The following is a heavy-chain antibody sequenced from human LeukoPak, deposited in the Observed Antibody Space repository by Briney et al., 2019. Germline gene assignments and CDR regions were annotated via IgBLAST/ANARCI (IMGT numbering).Heavy chain of an antibody. V-gene: IGHV4-59*08. Sequence: PSETLSLNCTVSGGSISNYYWSWIRQPPGKGLEWSGYIYYSGSNNYNPSLKRRVPISEEKSKSRFSLKLSSVTPPDTAVYYCAKALRESSGREYFDLWGRGTLVTVSS. CDR1: GGSISNYY. CDR2: IYYSGSN. J-gene: IGHJ2*01. CDR3: AKALRESSGREYFDL. D-gene: IGHD6-19*01.